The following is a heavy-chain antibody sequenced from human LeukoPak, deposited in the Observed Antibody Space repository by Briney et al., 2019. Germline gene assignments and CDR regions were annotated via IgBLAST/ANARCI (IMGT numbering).Heavy chain of an antibody. CDR2: ISSNGGST. D-gene: IGHD2-2*01. Sequence: GGSLRLSCAASGFPFSSYAMHWVRQAPGKGLEYVSAISSNGGSTSYANSVKGRFTISRDNSKNTLYLQMGSLRAEDMAVYYCARSSIVVVSILNYWGQGTLVTVSS. CDR1: GFPFSSYA. V-gene: IGHV3-64*01. CDR3: ARSSIVVVSILNY. J-gene: IGHJ4*02.